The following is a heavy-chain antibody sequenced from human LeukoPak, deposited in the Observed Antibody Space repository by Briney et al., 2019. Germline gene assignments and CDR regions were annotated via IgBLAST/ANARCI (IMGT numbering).Heavy chain of an antibody. Sequence: GGSLRLSCAASGFTFSSYWMSWVRQAPGQGLEWVASIKQDGTEKHYVDSVKGRFTISKDNAKNSLYLQMNSLRAEDTAVYYCAREDHSNYEFWGQGTLVTVSS. J-gene: IGHJ4*02. CDR2: IKQDGTEK. CDR1: GFTFSSYW. D-gene: IGHD4-11*01. V-gene: IGHV3-7*03. CDR3: AREDHSNYEF.